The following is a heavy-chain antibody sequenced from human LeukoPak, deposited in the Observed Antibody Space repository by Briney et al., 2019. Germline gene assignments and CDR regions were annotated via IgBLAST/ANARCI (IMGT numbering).Heavy chain of an antibody. Sequence: QSGGSLRLSCAASGFTFSSYGMLWVRQAPGKGLEWVAFIRYDGSNKYYADSVKGRFTISRDNSKNTPYLQMNSLRAEDTAVYYCAKDATGQWLLNPLYYFDYWGQGTLVTVSS. V-gene: IGHV3-30*02. D-gene: IGHD3-22*01. CDR1: GFTFSSYG. CDR2: IRYDGSNK. J-gene: IGHJ4*02. CDR3: AKDATGQWLLNPLYYFDY.